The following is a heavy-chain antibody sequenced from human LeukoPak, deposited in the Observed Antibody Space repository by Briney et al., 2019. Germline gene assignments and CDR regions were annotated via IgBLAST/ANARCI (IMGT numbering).Heavy chain of an antibody. V-gene: IGHV3-74*01. J-gene: IGHJ4*02. D-gene: IGHD3-10*01. CDR3: ARVLDGSGSRSFDY. CDR2: INSDGNNT. CDR1: GFTFSNYA. Sequence: GGSLRLSCAASGFTFSNYAMSWVRQAPGKGLEWVSRINSDGNNTNYADSVKGRFTISRDNAKNTLYLQMNSLRAEDTAVYFCARVLDGSGSRSFDYWGQGTLVTVSS.